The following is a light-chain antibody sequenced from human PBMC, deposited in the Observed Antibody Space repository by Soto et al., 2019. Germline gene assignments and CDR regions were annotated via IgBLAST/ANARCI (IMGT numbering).Light chain of an antibody. CDR3: NSYASGNARV. Sequence: QSALTQPASVSGSPGQSITISYTGTSSDIGDYDYVSWYQQHPGKAPKLLISEVSNRPSGVSNRFSGSKSGNTASLTISGLQAEDEADYYCNSYASGNARVFGTGTKLTVL. CDR1: SSDIGDYDY. CDR2: EVS. J-gene: IGLJ1*01. V-gene: IGLV2-14*01.